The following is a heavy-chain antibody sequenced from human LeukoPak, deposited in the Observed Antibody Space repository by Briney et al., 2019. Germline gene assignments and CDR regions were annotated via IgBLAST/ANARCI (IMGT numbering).Heavy chain of an antibody. V-gene: IGHV4-34*01. CDR1: GGSFSGYY. D-gene: IGHD1-1*01. CDR3: ARDEQERGFDP. CDR2: INHSGST. Sequence: SETLSLTCAVYGGSFSGYYWSWIRQPPGKGLEWIGEINHSGSTNYNPSLKSRVTISVDTSKNQFSLKLSSVTAADTAVYYCARDEQERGFDPWGQGTLATVSS. J-gene: IGHJ5*02.